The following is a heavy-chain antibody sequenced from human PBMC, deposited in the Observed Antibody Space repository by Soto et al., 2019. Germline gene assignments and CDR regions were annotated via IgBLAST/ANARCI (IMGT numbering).Heavy chain of an antibody. CDR1: GYTFTGYY. CDR2: INPNSGGT. Sequence: ASVKVSCKASGYTFTGYYIHWVRQAPGQGLEWMGWINPNSGGTNYAQKFQGWVTMTRDTSISTAYMELSRLRSDDTAVYYCARGVGYSSSRASYYYYYTDVWGKGTTVTVSS. D-gene: IGHD6-13*01. J-gene: IGHJ6*03. V-gene: IGHV1-2*04. CDR3: ARGVGYSSSRASYYYYYTDV.